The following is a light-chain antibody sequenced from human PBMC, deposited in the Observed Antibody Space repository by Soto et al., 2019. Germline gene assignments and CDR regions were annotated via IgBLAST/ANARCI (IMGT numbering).Light chain of an antibody. CDR2: QDA. Sequence: SYELTQPPSVSVSPGQTASVTCSGNKLGNKYVSWYQQKPGQSPVVVIHQDAKRPSGIPERFSGSNSGNTATLTISGTQVMDKADYYCATFDSNAVVFGGGTKLTVL. J-gene: IGLJ2*01. V-gene: IGLV3-1*01. CDR3: ATFDSNAVV. CDR1: KLGNKY.